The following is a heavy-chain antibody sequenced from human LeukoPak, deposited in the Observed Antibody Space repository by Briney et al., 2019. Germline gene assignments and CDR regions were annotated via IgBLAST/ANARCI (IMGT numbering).Heavy chain of an antibody. CDR2: ISGSGGST. Sequence: GGSLRLSCAASGFTFSSYAMSWVRPAPGKGLEWVSAISGSGGSTYYADSVKGRFTISRDNSKNTLYLQMNSLRAEDTAVYYCAKDPTSRNYYDSSGSYLGGYWGQGTLVTVSS. V-gene: IGHV3-23*01. J-gene: IGHJ4*02. CDR3: AKDPTSRNYYDSSGSYLGGY. D-gene: IGHD3-22*01. CDR1: GFTFSSYA.